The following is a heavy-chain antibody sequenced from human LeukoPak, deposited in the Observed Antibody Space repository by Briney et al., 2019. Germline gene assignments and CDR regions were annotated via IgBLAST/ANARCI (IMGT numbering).Heavy chain of an antibody. J-gene: IGHJ4*02. CDR1: GYTFTGYY. D-gene: IGHD2-15*01. CDR2: IDPNSGGS. Sequence: ASVKVSCKTSGYTFTGYYIHWVRQAPGPGLEWMGWIDPNSGGSNSAQKFQGRVTMTRDTSISTAYMELSRLRSDDTAVYYCARAPRGFCSGGSCFDFWGQGTPVTVSS. CDR3: ARAPRGFCSGGSCFDF. V-gene: IGHV1-2*02.